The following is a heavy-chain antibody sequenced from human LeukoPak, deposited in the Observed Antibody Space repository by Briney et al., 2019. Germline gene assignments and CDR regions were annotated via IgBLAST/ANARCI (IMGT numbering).Heavy chain of an antibody. CDR1: GYSISSGYY. J-gene: IGHJ5*02. D-gene: IGHD1-26*01. V-gene: IGHV4-38-2*02. Sequence: PSETLSLTCTVSGYSISSGYYWGWIRQPPGKGLEWIGSIYHSGSTYYNPSLKSRVTISVDTSKNQFSLKLSSVTAADTAVYYCARERSGTSRFDPWGQGTLVTVSS. CDR2: IYHSGST. CDR3: ARERSGTSRFDP.